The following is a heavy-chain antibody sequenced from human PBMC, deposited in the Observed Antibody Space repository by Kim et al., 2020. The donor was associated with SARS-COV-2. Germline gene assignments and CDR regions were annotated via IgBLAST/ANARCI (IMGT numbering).Heavy chain of an antibody. J-gene: IGHJ6*02. CDR3: ARDRLPSPGELFYYGMDV. CDR2: ISSSSSYI. D-gene: IGHD3-10*01. V-gene: IGHV3-21*01. CDR1: GFTFSSYS. Sequence: GGSLRLSCAASGFTFSSYSMNWVRQAPGKGLEWVSSISSSSSYIYYADSVKGRFTISRDDAKNSLYLQMNSLRAEDTAVYYCARDRLPSPGELFYYGMDVWGQGTTVTVSS.